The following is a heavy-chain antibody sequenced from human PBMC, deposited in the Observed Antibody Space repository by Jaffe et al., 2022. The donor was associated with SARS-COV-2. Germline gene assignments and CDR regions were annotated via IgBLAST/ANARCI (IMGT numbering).Heavy chain of an antibody. Sequence: EVQLVESGGGLVKPGASLRLSCAGSGFPFSDAWMSWVRQAPGKGLEWVGRIKSKGDGATTDYAAPVKGRLIISRDDSKNTLYLQMNSLKTEDTAMYYCTTDDSSGYRYYFDGYWGQGTLVTVSS. CDR3: TTDDSSGYRYYFDGY. CDR2: IKSKGDGATT. D-gene: IGHD3-22*01. CDR1: GFPFSDAW. V-gene: IGHV3-15*01. J-gene: IGHJ4*02.